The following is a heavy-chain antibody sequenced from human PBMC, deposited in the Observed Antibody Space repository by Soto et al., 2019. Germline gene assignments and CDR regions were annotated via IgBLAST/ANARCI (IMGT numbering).Heavy chain of an antibody. V-gene: IGHV3-7*01. CDR2: IKQDGSEK. D-gene: IGHD2-15*01. CDR1: GFTFSSYW. CDR3: ARGRNIVINYYYYYYMDV. Sequence: GGSLRLSCAASGFTFSSYWMSWVRQAPGKGLEWVANIKQDGSEKYYVDSVKGRFTISRDNAKNSLYLQMNSLRAEDTAVYYCARGRNIVINYYYYYYMDVWGKGTTVTVSS. J-gene: IGHJ6*03.